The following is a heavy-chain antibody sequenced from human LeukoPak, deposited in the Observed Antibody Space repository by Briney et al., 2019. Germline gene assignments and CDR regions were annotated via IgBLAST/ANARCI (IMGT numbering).Heavy chain of an antibody. J-gene: IGHJ3*02. CDR3: AREITIFGVVGAFDI. CDR1: GGSISGYY. D-gene: IGHD3-3*01. Sequence: SETLSLTCTVSGGSISGYYWSWIRQPPGKGLEWIGYIYYSGSTNYNPSLKSRVTISVDTSKNQFSLKLSSVTAADTAVYYCAREITIFGVVGAFDIWGQGTMVTVSS. CDR2: IYYSGST. V-gene: IGHV4-59*01.